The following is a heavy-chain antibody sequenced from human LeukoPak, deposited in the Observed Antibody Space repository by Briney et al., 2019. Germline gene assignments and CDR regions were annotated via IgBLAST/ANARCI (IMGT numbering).Heavy chain of an antibody. V-gene: IGHV3-7*01. D-gene: IGHD2-21*01. Sequence: GGSLRLSCAASGFTFSSYWMSWVRQAPGKGLEWVANIKKDGSEKYYVDSVKGRFTISRDNAKKSLYLQVDSLRAEDTAVYYCAKSMHPYYSDYWGQGTLVTVSS. CDR1: GFTFSSYW. CDR3: AKSMHPYYSDY. CDR2: IKKDGSEK. J-gene: IGHJ4*02.